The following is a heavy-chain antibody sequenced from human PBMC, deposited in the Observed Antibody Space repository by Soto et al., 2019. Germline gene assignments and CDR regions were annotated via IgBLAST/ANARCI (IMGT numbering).Heavy chain of an antibody. V-gene: IGHV1-69*13. D-gene: IGHD6-19*01. CDR1: GGTFSSYA. J-gene: IGHJ5*02. Sequence: ASVKVSCKASGGTFSSYAISWVRQAPGQGLEWMGGIIPIFGTANYAQKFQGRVTITADESTSTAYMELSSLRSEDTAVYYCARDFGSGWYFSFDPWGQGTLVTVSS. CDR3: ARDFGSGWYFSFDP. CDR2: IIPIFGTA.